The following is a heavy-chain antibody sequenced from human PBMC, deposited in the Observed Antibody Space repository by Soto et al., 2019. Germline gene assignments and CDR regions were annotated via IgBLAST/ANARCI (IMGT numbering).Heavy chain of an antibody. Sequence: EVQLLEAGGGLVQPGGSLRLSCAASGFTFSSYAMRWVRQAPGKGLEWVSGISGSGGSTSYSDSVKGRFTISRDNSKNTLYLQMNNLRGEDTALYYCAIDSKFRGVFYGMDVWGQGTTVTVSS. CDR1: GFTFSSYA. J-gene: IGHJ6*02. D-gene: IGHD3-10*01. V-gene: IGHV3-23*01. CDR3: AIDSKFRGVFYGMDV. CDR2: ISGSGGST.